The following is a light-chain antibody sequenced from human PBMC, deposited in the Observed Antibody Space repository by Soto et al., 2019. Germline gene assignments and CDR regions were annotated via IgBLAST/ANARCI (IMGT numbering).Light chain of an antibody. CDR1: QGISSY. CDR3: QQLNSYPIT. Sequence: DLPLTQSPSFLSASVGDRVTITCRASQGISSYLAWYQQKPGKAPKLQIYTASSLQSGVPSRFSGSGSGTEFTLTISSLQPEDFATYYCQQLNSYPITFGQGTRLEIK. V-gene: IGKV1-9*01. J-gene: IGKJ5*01. CDR2: TAS.